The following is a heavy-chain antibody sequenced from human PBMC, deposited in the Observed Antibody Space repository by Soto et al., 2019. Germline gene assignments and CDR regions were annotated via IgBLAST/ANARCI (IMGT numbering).Heavy chain of an antibody. D-gene: IGHD1-26*01. Sequence: PSETLSLTCKVSGGSIRSYYWSWIRQPPGKGLEYIGFIYYSGSTNYNPSLKSRVTMSVDASNNQFSLKVSSVTAADTAVYYCARVSGTYPFYSWGQGTLVPVSS. J-gene: IGHJ4*02. CDR1: GGSIRSYY. CDR2: IYYSGST. CDR3: ARVSGTYPFYS. V-gene: IGHV4-59*01.